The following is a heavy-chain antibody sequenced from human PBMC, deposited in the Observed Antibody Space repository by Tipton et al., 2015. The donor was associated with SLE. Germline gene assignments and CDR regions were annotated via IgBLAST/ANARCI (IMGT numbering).Heavy chain of an antibody. CDR3: ARDCSPGYCSGGSCYSLWYFDL. CDR2: IYYSGST. Sequence: TLSLTCTVSGGSISSYYWSWIRQPPGKGLEWIGYIYYSGSTNYNPPLKSRVTISVDTSKNQFSLKLSSVTAADTAVYYCARDCSPGYCSGGSCYSLWYFDLWGRGTLVTVSS. CDR1: GGSISSYY. D-gene: IGHD2-15*01. V-gene: IGHV4-59*12. J-gene: IGHJ2*01.